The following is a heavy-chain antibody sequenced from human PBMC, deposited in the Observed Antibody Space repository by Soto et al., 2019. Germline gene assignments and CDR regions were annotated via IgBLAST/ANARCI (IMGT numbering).Heavy chain of an antibody. D-gene: IGHD3-22*01. CDR2: IIHIFSTA. V-gene: IGHV1-69*01. CDR3: ARGGTNYYDSSGYYYGY. CDR1: GGPFSSYA. Sequence: QVQLVQSGAEVNKPGSSVNISCKAYGGPFSSYAISWLRQAPGQGLEWMGGIIHIFSTANFAQKFQGRVTSTAEESTSTAYMELSSTRSEDTAVYYCARGGTNYYDSSGYYYGYWGQGTLVTVSS. J-gene: IGHJ4*02.